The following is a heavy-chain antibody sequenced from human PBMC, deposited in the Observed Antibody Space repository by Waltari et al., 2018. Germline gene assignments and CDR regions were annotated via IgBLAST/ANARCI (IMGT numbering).Heavy chain of an antibody. J-gene: IGHJ3*02. Sequence: EVQLVESGGGLIQPGGSLRFSCAASGLTVSINYTSLVRQAPGKGLEWVSLIYSGGSTIYADSVKGRFTISRDDSKNTLYLQMNSLRAEDTAVYYCARETYYDRSGYFRLGAFDIWGQGTVVTVSS. V-gene: IGHV3-53*01. CDR3: ARETYYDRSGYFRLGAFDI. CDR2: IYSGGST. CDR1: GLTVSINY. D-gene: IGHD3-22*01.